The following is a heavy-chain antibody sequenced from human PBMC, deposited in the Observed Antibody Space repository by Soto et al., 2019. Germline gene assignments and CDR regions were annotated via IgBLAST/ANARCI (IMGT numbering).Heavy chain of an antibody. CDR2: VYDNGRP. CDR3: ARGVGSSPPRY. D-gene: IGHD3-9*01. J-gene: IGHJ4*02. Sequence: PSETLSLTCTISGGSISVYYWSWMRQSPRQGLEWIGYVYDNGRPYYSPSLKSRVTISADTSKNQISLKLTSATAADTAVYYCARGVGSSPPRYWCRGTLVTVSS. V-gene: IGHV4-59*01. CDR1: GGSISVYY.